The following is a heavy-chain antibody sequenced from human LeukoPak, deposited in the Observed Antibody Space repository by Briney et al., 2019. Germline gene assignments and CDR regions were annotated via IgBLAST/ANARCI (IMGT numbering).Heavy chain of an antibody. CDR1: GFTFSSYE. CDR3: AITYYYDSSGPLGGFDY. D-gene: IGHD3-22*01. CDR2: ISSSGSTI. J-gene: IGHJ4*02. V-gene: IGHV3-48*03. Sequence: GGSLRLACAASGFTFSSYEMNWVRQAPGKGLEWVSYISSSGSTIYYADSVKGRFTISRDNAKNSLYLQMNSLRAEDTAVYYCAITYYYDSSGPLGGFDYWGQGTLVTVSS.